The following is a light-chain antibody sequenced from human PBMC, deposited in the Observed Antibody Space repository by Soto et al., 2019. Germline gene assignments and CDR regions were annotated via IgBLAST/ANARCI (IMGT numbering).Light chain of an antibody. CDR2: DAS. J-gene: IGKJ4*01. CDR1: QSVGSY. Sequence: EIVLTQSPATLSFSPGERATLSCRASQSVGSYLAWYQHKPGQAPRLLISDASNRATGIPARFSGSGSETDFTLTISSLEPEDSAVYYCQQRSNWPSLTFGGGTKVDIK. CDR3: QQRSNWPSLT. V-gene: IGKV3-11*01.